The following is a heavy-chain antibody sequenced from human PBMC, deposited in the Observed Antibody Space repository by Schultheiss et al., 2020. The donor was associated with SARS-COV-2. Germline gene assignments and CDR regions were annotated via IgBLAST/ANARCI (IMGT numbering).Heavy chain of an antibody. CDR3: ARSGYSYGPDTQDYYYYYMDV. J-gene: IGHJ6*03. Sequence: GGSLRLSCAASGFTFSDYYMSWIRQAPGKGLEWVSYISSSSSYTNYADSVKGRFTISRDNAKNSLYLQMSSLRAEDTAVYYCARSGYSYGPDTQDYYYYYMDVWGKGTTVTVSS. V-gene: IGHV3-11*03. CDR1: GFTFSDYY. CDR2: ISSSSSYT. D-gene: IGHD5-18*01.